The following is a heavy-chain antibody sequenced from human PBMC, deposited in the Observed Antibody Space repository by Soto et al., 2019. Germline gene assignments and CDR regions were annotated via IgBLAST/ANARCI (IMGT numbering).Heavy chain of an antibody. CDR1: GGTFSSYA. CDR2: IIPIFGTA. CDR3: ARIDSSSVGVGPHIVDY. D-gene: IGHD6-6*01. Sequence: GASVKVSCKXSGGTFSSYAISWVRQAPGQGLEWMGGIIPIFGTANYAQKFQGRVTITADESTSTAYMELSSLRSEDTAVYYCARIDSSSVGVGPHIVDYWGQGTLVTVSS. V-gene: IGHV1-69*13. J-gene: IGHJ4*02.